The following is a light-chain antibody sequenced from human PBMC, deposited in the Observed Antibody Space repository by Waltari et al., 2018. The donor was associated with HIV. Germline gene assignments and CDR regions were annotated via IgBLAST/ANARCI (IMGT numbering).Light chain of an antibody. Sequence: QSMLTQPPSVSGAPGQRVTISCTGSSSTIGADYDVHWYQQIPGTAPKLLISGNKNRPSGVPDRFTISKSGTSASLTISGLQAEDEADYFCQSYDISLSASVVFGGGTRLTVL. CDR1: SSTIGADYD. CDR3: QSYDISLSASVV. V-gene: IGLV1-40*01. CDR2: GNK. J-gene: IGLJ2*01.